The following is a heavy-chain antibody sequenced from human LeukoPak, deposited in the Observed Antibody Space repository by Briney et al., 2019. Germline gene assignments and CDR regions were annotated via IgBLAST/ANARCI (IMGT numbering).Heavy chain of an antibody. CDR1: GYTFTSYG. Sequence: ASVKVSCKASGYTFTSYGISWVRQAPGQGLEWMGWISAYNGNTNYAQKLQGRVTMTTDTSTSTAYMELRSLRSDDTAVYYCARRLRFLEWLRTEDYYYYMDVWGKGTTVTVSS. J-gene: IGHJ6*03. V-gene: IGHV1-18*01. D-gene: IGHD3-3*01. CDR3: ARRLRFLEWLRTEDYYYYMDV. CDR2: ISAYNGNT.